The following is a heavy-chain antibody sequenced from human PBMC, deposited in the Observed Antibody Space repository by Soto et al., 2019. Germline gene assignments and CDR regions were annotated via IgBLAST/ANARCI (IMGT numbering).Heavy chain of an antibody. D-gene: IGHD2-21*01. CDR2: IKPDGSER. CDR1: GFTFSSYW. CDR3: ARVWSAFDY. V-gene: IGHV3-7*01. J-gene: IGHJ4*02. Sequence: GSLRRSCAASGFTFSSYWMTWVRQAPGRGLEWVAHIKPDGSERNYVDSVTGRFTISRDNAKNSLYLQMNSLRAEDTAVYYCARVWSAFDYWGQGALVTVSS.